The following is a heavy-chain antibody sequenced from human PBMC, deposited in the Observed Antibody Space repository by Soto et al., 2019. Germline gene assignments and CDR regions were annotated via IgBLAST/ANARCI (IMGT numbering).Heavy chain of an antibody. J-gene: IGHJ1*01. CDR2: INTDGSST. V-gene: IGHV3-74*01. CDR3: ARDLDGLHDDTSGPFPRPG. CDR1: GFTFSSHW. D-gene: IGHD3-22*01. Sequence: GGSLRLSCAASGFTFSSHWMHWVRQAPGKGLVWVSRINTDGSSTNYVDSVKGRFTISRDNAKNTLYLQMNSLRAEDTAVYYCARDLDGLHDDTSGPFPRPGWGQGTLVTVSS.